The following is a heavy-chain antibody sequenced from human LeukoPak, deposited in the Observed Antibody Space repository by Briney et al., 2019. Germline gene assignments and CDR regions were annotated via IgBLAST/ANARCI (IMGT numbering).Heavy chain of an antibody. Sequence: GGSLRLSCAASGFTFSSYAMSWVRQAPGKGLEWVSAISGSGGSTYYADSVKGRFTISRDNSKNTLYLQMNSLRAEDTAVYYCAKDLQFVAAATEYFQHWGKGTLVTVSS. V-gene: IGHV3-23*01. CDR2: ISGSGGST. D-gene: IGHD2-15*01. CDR3: AKDLQFVAAATEYFQH. J-gene: IGHJ1*01. CDR1: GFTFSSYA.